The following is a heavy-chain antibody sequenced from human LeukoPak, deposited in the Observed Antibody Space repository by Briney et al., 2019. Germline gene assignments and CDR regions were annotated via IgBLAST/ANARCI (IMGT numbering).Heavy chain of an antibody. J-gene: IGHJ4*02. CDR3: ASGAVAGLAY. Sequence: QTLPLTCAISGDNVSSNRSAWNWIRQSPSRGLEWLGRTYYRSKCNNEYAVSVKSRITINPATSKNQFSLQLNSVTPEDTAVYFCASGAVAGLAYWGQGSPVSLYS. CDR2: TYYRSKCNN. CDR1: GDNVSSNRSA. V-gene: IGHV6-1*01. D-gene: IGHD6-19*01.